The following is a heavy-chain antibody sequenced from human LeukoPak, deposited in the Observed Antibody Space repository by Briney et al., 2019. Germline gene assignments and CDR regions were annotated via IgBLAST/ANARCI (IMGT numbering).Heavy chain of an antibody. CDR1: GFTFSSYG. J-gene: IGHJ4*02. Sequence: PGGSLRLSCAASGFTFSSYGMHWVRQAPGKGLEWVAVISYDGSNKYYADSVKGRFTISRDNSKNTLYLQMNSLRAEDTAVYYCAKDYYYDSSGYLYWGQGTLVTVSS. D-gene: IGHD3-22*01. V-gene: IGHV3-30*18. CDR2: ISYDGSNK. CDR3: AKDYYYDSSGYLY.